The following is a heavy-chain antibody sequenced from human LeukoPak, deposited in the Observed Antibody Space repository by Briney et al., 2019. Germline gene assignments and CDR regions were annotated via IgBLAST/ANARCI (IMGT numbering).Heavy chain of an antibody. D-gene: IGHD3-22*01. CDR2: ISSSGSTK. V-gene: IGHV3-11*04. J-gene: IGHJ4*02. CDR1: GFSFSDYY. Sequence: PGGSLRLSCAASGFSFSDYYMSWIRQAPGKGLEWVSYISSSGSTKYYADSVKGRFTISRDNAKNSLYLQMKSLRGEDTAVYYCARETYYYDTSGYYWWGQGTLVTVSS. CDR3: ARETYYYDTSGYYW.